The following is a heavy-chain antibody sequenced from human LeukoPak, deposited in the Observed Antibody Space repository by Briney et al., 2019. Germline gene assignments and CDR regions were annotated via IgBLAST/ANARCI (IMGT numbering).Heavy chain of an antibody. Sequence: GGSLRLSCAASGFTFSSYWMSWVRQAPGKGLEWVANIKQDGSEKYYVDSVKGRFTISRDNAKNSLYLQMHSLRAEDTAVYYCARDLFRAVAGTGGYWGQGTLVTVSS. J-gene: IGHJ4*02. CDR1: GFTFSSYW. CDR2: IKQDGSEK. D-gene: IGHD6-19*01. CDR3: ARDLFRAVAGTGGY. V-gene: IGHV3-7*01.